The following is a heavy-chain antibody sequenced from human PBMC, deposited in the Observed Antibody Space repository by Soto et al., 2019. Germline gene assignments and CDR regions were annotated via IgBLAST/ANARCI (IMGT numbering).Heavy chain of an antibody. CDR2: IYSGGST. CDR1: GFTVSSNY. J-gene: IGHJ6*02. D-gene: IGHD3-10*01. V-gene: IGHV3-66*01. Sequence: GGSLRLSCAASGFTVSSNYMSWVRQAPGKGLEWVSVIYSGGSTYYADSVKGRFTISRDNSKNTLYLQMNSLRAEDTAVYYCARDPPLYYYGSGTGMDVWGQGTTVTVSS. CDR3: ARDPPLYYYGSGTGMDV.